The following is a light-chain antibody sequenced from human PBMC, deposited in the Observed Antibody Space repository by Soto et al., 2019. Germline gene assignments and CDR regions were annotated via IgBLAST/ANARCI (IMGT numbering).Light chain of an antibody. V-gene: IGKV1-5*03. CDR2: KAS. CDR1: DNIDTW. CDR3: QQYNSYLVT. Sequence: TQSPSTVSASVGDRVAITCRASDNIDTWVAWYQQKPGEAPKLLIYKASKLENGVPSRFSGSGSGTEFTLTISSLQPDDFATYYCQQYNSYLVTFGQGTKVDIK. J-gene: IGKJ2*01.